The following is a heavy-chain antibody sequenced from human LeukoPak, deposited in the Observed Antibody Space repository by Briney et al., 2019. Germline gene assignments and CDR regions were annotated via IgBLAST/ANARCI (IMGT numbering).Heavy chain of an antibody. CDR1: GFTFSSYA. V-gene: IGHV3-23*01. CDR3: AKVSRGSHYYDSSGYFDY. J-gene: IGHJ4*02. CDR2: ISGSGGST. Sequence: PGGSLRLSCAASGFTFSSYAMSWVRQAPGKGLEWVSAISGSGGSTFYADSVKGRFTISRDNSKNTLYLQMNSLRAEDTAVYYCAKVSRGSHYYDSSGYFDYWGQGTLVTVSS. D-gene: IGHD3-22*01.